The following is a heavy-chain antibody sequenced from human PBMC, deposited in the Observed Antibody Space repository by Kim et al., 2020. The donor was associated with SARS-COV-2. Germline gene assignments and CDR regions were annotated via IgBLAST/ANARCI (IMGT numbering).Heavy chain of an antibody. CDR2: ISYDGINK. D-gene: IGHD5-12*01. Sequence: GGSLRLSCAASGFTFSTYAMHWVRQAPGKGLEWVTAISYDGINKYYADSVKGRFTVSRDNSKNTLYLQMSSLRAEDTAAYYCAKVLGGGYAGFDYWGQGT. J-gene: IGHJ4*02. CDR1: GFTFSTYA. CDR3: AKVLGGGYAGFDY. V-gene: IGHV3-30*18.